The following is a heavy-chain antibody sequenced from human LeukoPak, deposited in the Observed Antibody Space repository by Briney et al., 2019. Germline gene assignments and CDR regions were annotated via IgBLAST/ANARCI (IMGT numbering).Heavy chain of an antibody. CDR2: IYSGGST. Sequence: PGGSLRLFCAASGFTVSSNYMSWVRQAPGKGLEWVSVIYSGGSTYYADSVKGRFTISRDNSKNTLYLQMNSLRAEDTAVYYCARDKDGYNLFDYWGQGTLVTVSS. J-gene: IGHJ4*02. CDR3: ARDKDGYNLFDY. D-gene: IGHD5-24*01. CDR1: GFTVSSNY. V-gene: IGHV3-53*01.